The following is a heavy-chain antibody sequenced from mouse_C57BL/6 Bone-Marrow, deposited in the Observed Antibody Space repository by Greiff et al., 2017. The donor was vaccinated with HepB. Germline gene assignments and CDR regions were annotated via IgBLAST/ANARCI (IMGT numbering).Heavy chain of an antibody. CDR1: GFSLTSYG. V-gene: IGHV2-2*01. D-gene: IGHD3-2*02. J-gene: IGHJ3*01. CDR3: ARMGQLRLLWFAY. CDR2: IWSGGST. Sequence: QVQLKESGPGLVQPSQSLSITCTVSGFSLTSYGVHWVRQSPGKGLEWLGVIWSGGSTDYNAAFISRLSISKDNSKSQVFFKMNSLQADDTAIYYCARMGQLRLLWFAYWGQGTLVTVSA.